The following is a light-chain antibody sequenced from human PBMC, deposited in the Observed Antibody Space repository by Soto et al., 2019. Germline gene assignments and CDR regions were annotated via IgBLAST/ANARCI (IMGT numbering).Light chain of an antibody. CDR1: QSISSF. J-gene: IGKJ1*01. Sequence: DIQMTQSPSSLSASVGDRLTISCRSNQSISSFLNWYRHKPGKAPNLLIYAASNLGSGVPSRFSGSGSGTDFTLTISSLQPEDFATYYCQQSYSTPWTFGQGTKVEIK. CDR3: QQSYSTPWT. CDR2: AAS. V-gene: IGKV1-39*01.